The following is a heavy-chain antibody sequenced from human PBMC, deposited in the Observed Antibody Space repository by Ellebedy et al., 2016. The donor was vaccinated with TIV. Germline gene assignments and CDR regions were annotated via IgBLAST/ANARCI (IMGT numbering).Heavy chain of an antibody. CDR3: ARRYMDV. Sequence: GGSLRLXXAAPGFTFSSYWMQWVRQAPGKGLEWVANIKQDGSAKYYVDSVKGRFTISRDNAKNSVYLQMNNLRAEDTAVYYCARRYMDVWGRGTTVTVSS. J-gene: IGHJ6*03. V-gene: IGHV3-7*01. CDR2: IKQDGSAK. CDR1: GFTFSSYW.